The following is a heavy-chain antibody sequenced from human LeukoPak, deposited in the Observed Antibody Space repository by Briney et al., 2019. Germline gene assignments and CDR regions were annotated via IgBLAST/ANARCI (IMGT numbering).Heavy chain of an antibody. Sequence: AGGSLRLSCAASGFTFSSYAMSWVRQAPGKGLEWVSAISGSGGSTYYADSVKGRFTISRDNSKNTLYLQMNSLRAEDTAVYYCAKDVSAQDTAMVLWGQGTLVTVSS. CDR1: GFTFSSYA. V-gene: IGHV3-23*01. D-gene: IGHD5-18*01. J-gene: IGHJ4*02. CDR2: ISGSGGST. CDR3: AKDVSAQDTAMVL.